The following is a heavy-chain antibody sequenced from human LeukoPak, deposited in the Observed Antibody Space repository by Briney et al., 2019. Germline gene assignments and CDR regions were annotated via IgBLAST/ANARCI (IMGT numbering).Heavy chain of an antibody. CDR3: ARGYLGGSSNGDYMDV. CDR1: GFTFDDYA. CDR2: ISWDGGST. J-gene: IGHJ6*03. Sequence: GGSLRLSCAASGFTFDDYAMHWVRQAPGKGLEWVSLISWDGGSTYYADSVKGRFTISRDNSKNSLYLQMNSLRAEDTALYYCARGYLGGSSNGDYMDVWGKGTTVTVSS. D-gene: IGHD6-6*01. V-gene: IGHV3-43D*03.